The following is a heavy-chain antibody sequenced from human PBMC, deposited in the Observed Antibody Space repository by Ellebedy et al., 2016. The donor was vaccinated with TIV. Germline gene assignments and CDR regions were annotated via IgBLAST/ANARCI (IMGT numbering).Heavy chain of an antibody. CDR1: GFTFSSHD. CDR2: ITSAGDT. J-gene: IGHJ4*02. CDR3: ARATEGLDY. V-gene: IGHV3-13*01. Sequence: PGGSLRLSCAASGFTFSSHDMHWVRQPTGKGLEWVSGITSAGDTYYLGSVKGRFIISRDSAKNSLYLQMNSLRAEDTAVYYCARATEGLDYWGQGTLVTVSS. D-gene: IGHD1-14*01.